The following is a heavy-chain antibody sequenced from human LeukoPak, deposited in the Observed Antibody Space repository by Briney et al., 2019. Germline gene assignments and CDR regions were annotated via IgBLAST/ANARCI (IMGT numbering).Heavy chain of an antibody. J-gene: IGHJ4*02. CDR2: ISPDGSET. CDR3: ARPRVPDS. Sequence: GGSLRLSCAASGFTFSSYGMHWVRQAPGKGLEWVANISPDGSETNYVDSVKGRFTISRDNAKNSLYLQMNSLRAEDTAVYYCARPRVPDSWGQGALVIVSS. CDR1: GFTFSSYG. V-gene: IGHV3-7*01.